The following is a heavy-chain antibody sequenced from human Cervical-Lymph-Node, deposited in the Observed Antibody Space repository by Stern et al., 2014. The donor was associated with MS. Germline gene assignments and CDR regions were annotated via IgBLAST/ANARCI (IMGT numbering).Heavy chain of an antibody. CDR3: AREGGNTAEYFQH. J-gene: IGHJ1*01. CDR2: IYYDGSNR. D-gene: IGHD4-23*01. V-gene: IGHV3-33*01. CDR1: GFTFSSSG. Sequence: QVQLVESGGGVVQPGRSLRLSCAASGFTFSSSGMHWVRQAPGKGLEGLAIIYYDGSNRYYADSVKGRFPISRDNSKNTLYLQMNSLRAEDTAVYYCAREGGNTAEYFQHWGQGTLVTVSS.